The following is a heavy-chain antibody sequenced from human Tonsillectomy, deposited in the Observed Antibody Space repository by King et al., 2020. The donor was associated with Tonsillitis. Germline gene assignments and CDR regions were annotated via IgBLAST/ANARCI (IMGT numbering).Heavy chain of an antibody. Sequence: QLQESGSGLVKPSQTLSLTCAVSGGSISSGGYSWSWIRQPPGKGLEWIGYIYHSGTTYYNPSLKSRVTISVDRSKNQFSLKLSSVTAADTAMYYCASVICGFREFPKNNWFDPWGQGTLVTVSS. CDR1: GGSISSGGYS. CDR3: ASVICGFREFPKNNWFDP. J-gene: IGHJ5*02. CDR2: IYHSGTT. D-gene: IGHD3-10*01. V-gene: IGHV4-30-2*01.